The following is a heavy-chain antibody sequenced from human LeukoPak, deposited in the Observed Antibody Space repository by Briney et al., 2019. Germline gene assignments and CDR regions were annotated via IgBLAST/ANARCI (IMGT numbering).Heavy chain of an antibody. J-gene: IGHJ5*02. V-gene: IGHV1-69*04. CDR2: IIPILGIA. CDR3: ARDPYRSSTSCYKWFDP. CDR1: GGTFSSYT. D-gene: IGHD2-2*02. Sequence: TVKVSCKASGGTFSSYTISWVRQAPGQGLEWMGRIIPILGIANYAQKFQGRVTITADKSTSTAYMELSSLRSEDTAVYYCARDPYRSSTSCYKWFDPWGQGTLFTVSS.